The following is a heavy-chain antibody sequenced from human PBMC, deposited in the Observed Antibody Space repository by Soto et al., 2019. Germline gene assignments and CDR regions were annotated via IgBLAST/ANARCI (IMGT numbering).Heavy chain of an antibody. CDR1: GDSINSDKYY. CDR3: ARSRSPTQASGYALNWFDP. Sequence: PSETLSLTCSVSGDSINSDKYYWGWIRQPPGKGLEWIGYIYYSGSTNYNPSLKSRVTISVDTSKNQFSLKLSSVTAADTAVYYCARSRSPTQASGYALNWFDPWGQGTLVTVSS. D-gene: IGHD5-12*01. CDR2: IYYSGST. V-gene: IGHV4-61*05. J-gene: IGHJ5*02.